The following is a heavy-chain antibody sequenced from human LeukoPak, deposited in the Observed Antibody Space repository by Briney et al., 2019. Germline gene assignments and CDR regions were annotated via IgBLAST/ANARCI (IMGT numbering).Heavy chain of an antibody. CDR3: TSSYFDSSGYYHFDP. J-gene: IGHJ5*02. CDR2: IRSKANTYAT. D-gene: IGHD3-22*01. Sequence: GGSLRLSCAASGFTFSGSAIHWVRQASGKGLEWVGRIRSKANTYATAYAASVKGRFTISRDDLKNTAYLQMNSLKTEDTVVYYCTSSYFDSSGYYHFDPWGQGTLVTVSS. V-gene: IGHV3-73*01. CDR1: GFTFSGSA.